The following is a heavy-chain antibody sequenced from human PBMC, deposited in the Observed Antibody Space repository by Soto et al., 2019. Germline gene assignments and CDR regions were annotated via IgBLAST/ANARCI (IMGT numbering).Heavy chain of an antibody. Sequence: PSETLSLTCPVSGGSISSGDYYWSWIRQPPGKGLEWIGYIYYSGSTYYNPSLKSQVTISVDTSKNQFSLKLSSVTAADTAVYYCARGAYYYDSSGYYPLDYWGQGTLVTVSS. V-gene: IGHV4-30-4*01. CDR1: GGSISSGDYY. J-gene: IGHJ4*02. D-gene: IGHD3-22*01. CDR2: IYYSGST. CDR3: ARGAYYYDSSGYYPLDY.